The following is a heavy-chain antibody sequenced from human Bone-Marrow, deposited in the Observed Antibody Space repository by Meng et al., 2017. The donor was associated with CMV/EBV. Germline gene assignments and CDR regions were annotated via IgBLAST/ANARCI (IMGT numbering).Heavy chain of an antibody. Sequence: GSLRLSCTVSGGSISSSRYYWGWIRQPPGKGLEWIGTIYYSGSTYYNPSLKSRVTISVDTSKNQFSLKLSSVTAADTAVYYCAIARLVGGTGFDPWGQGTLVTVSS. D-gene: IGHD2-8*02. CDR2: IYYSGST. V-gene: IGHV4-39*07. CDR3: AIARLVGGTGFDP. CDR1: GGSISSSRYY. J-gene: IGHJ5*02.